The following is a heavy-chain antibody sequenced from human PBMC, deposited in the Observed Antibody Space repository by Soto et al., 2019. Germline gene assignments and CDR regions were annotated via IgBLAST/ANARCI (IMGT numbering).Heavy chain of an antibody. J-gene: IGHJ4*02. D-gene: IGHD2-2*01. CDR2: IDPSDSYV. CDR3: TRRASSSFYHFDF. V-gene: IGHV5-10-1*01. CDR1: GYSFTAYW. Sequence: GESLKISCQASGYSFTAYWIAWVRQMPGKGLEWMATIDPSDSYVDYSPSFRGHVTFSVDRSVTTVYLQWNSLKASDSAMYFCTRRASSSFYHFDFWGQGALVTVSS.